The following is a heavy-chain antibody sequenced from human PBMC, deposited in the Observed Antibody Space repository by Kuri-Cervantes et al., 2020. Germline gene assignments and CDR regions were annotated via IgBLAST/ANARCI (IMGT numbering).Heavy chain of an antibody. CDR1: GYTFTSYY. Sequence: ASVKVSCKASGYTFTSYYMHWVRQAPGQGLEWMGIINPSGGSTSYAQKFQGRVTMTRDTSTSTVYMELSSLRSEDTAVYYCARADRVWYDFWSGYYSFDYWGQGTLVT. CDR3: ARADRVWYDFWSGYYSFDY. J-gene: IGHJ4*02. CDR2: INPSGGST. D-gene: IGHD3-3*01. V-gene: IGHV1-46*01.